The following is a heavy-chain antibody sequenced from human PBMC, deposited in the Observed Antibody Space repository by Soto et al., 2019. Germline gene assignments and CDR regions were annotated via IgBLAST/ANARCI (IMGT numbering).Heavy chain of an antibody. CDR2: IIPIFGTA. J-gene: IGHJ6*02. CDR1: GGTFSSYA. CDR3: ARDFGRVVVADTYYYYYAMDV. D-gene: IGHD2-15*01. V-gene: IGHV1-69*13. Sequence: SVKVSCKASGGTFSSYAISWVRQAPGQGLEWMGGIIPIFGTANYAQKFQGRVTITADESTSTAYMELSSLRSEDTAVYYCARDFGRVVVADTYYYYYAMDVWGQGTTVTVSS.